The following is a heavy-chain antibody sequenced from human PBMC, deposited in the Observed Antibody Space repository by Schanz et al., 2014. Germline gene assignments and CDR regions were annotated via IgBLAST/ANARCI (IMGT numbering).Heavy chain of an antibody. CDR2: MSYDGSIK. CDR1: GFTFSTYA. Sequence: VQLLDSGGGLVQPGGSLRLSCAASGFTFSTYAMSWVRQAPGKGLEWVAAMSYDGSIKYYGDSVKGRFTISRDNAKNSLFLQMNRLRAEDTAVYYCARDRGYCSGGSCLTFDYWGQGTLVTVSS. D-gene: IGHD2-15*01. J-gene: IGHJ4*02. V-gene: IGHV3-33*08. CDR3: ARDRGYCSGGSCLTFDY.